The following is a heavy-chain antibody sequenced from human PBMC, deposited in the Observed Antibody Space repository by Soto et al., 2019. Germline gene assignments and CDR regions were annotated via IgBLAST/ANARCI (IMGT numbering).Heavy chain of an antibody. CDR1: GYTFTSYA. J-gene: IGHJ1*01. CDR3: ASYYDSSGYYKGVEYFQH. CDR2: INAGNGNT. D-gene: IGHD3-22*01. V-gene: IGHV1-3*01. Sequence: QVQLVQSGAEVKKPGASVKVSCKASGYTFTSYAMHWVRHAPGQRLEWMGWINAGNGNTKYSQKFQGRVTITRDTSASTAYMELSSLRSEDTAVYYCASYYDSSGYYKGVEYFQHWGQGTLVTVSS.